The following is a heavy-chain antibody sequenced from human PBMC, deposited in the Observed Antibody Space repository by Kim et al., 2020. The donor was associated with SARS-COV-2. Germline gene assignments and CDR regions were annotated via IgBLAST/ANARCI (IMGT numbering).Heavy chain of an antibody. D-gene: IGHD2-8*02. CDR3: AKDLLLYWWCMPPAHDAFDI. J-gene: IGHJ3*02. Sequence: RFTISRDNSKNTLYLQMNSLRAEDTAVYYCAKDLLLYWWCMPPAHDAFDIWGQGTMVTVSS. V-gene: IGHV3-23*01.